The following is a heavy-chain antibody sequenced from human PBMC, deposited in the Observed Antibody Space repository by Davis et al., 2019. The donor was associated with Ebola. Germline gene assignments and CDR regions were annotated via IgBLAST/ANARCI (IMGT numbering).Heavy chain of an antibody. V-gene: IGHV4-59*02. J-gene: IGHJ4*02. CDR3: ARVASYGDYFDY. CDR1: RGSVSNYY. Sequence: MPSETLSLTCTVSRGSVSNYYWTWIRQSPGEGLEWIGHVYSDGSTNYNPSLKSRVTISVDTSKNQFSLKLSSVTAADTAVYYCARVASYGDYFDYWGLGTLVTVSS. D-gene: IGHD4-17*01. CDR2: VYSDGST.